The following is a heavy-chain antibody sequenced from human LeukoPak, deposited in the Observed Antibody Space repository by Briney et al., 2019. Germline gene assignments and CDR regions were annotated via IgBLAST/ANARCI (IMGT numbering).Heavy chain of an antibody. CDR2: IVPILGIA. CDR3: ARAEILLWFGELTSDAFDI. D-gene: IGHD3-10*01. CDR1: GGTFSSYA. Sequence: SVKVSCKASGGTFSSYAISWVRQAPGQGLEWMGRIVPILGIANYAQKFQGRVTITADKSTSTAYMELSSLRSEDTAVYYCARAEILLWFGELTSDAFDIWGQGTMVTVSS. J-gene: IGHJ3*02. V-gene: IGHV1-69*04.